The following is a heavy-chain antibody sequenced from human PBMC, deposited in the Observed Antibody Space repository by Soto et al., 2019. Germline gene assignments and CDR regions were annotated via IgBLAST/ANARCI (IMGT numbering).Heavy chain of an antibody. J-gene: IGHJ5*02. Sequence: SETLSLTCTGSGGSISSYYWSWIRQPPGKGLEWIGYIYYSGSTNYNPSLKSRVTISVDTSKNQFSLKLSSVTAADTAVYYCARRWDLNWFDPWGQGTLVTVSS. CDR1: GGSISSYY. CDR2: IYYSGST. CDR3: ARRWDLNWFDP. D-gene: IGHD1-26*01. V-gene: IGHV4-59*08.